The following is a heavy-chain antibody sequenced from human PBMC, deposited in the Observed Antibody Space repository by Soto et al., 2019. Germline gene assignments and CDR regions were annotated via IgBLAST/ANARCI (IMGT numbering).Heavy chain of an antibody. Sequence: GGSLRLSCAASGFTFSSYGMHWVRQAPGKGLEWVAVISYDGSNKYYADSVKGRFTISRDNSKNTLYLQMNSLRAEDTAVYYCAKDFAGEWHYYYYGMDVWGQGTTVTVSS. J-gene: IGHJ6*02. CDR2: ISYDGSNK. CDR1: GFTFSSYG. D-gene: IGHD3-10*01. V-gene: IGHV3-30*18. CDR3: AKDFAGEWHYYYYGMDV.